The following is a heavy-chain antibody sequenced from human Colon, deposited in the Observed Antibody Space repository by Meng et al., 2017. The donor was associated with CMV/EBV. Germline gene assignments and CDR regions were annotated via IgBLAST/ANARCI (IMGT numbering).Heavy chain of an antibody. V-gene: IGHV3-74*01. D-gene: IGHD1-26*01. CDR3: ARDFVGATEY. J-gene: IGHJ4*02. CDR2: INRDGRTT. CDR1: GFSLSSHW. Sequence: RLSCVAAGFSLSSHWIQWVRQAPGKGLVWVSRINRDGRTTNYAGSVRGRFTISRDSAKNTLYLQMNSLRAEDTAVYYCARDFVGATEYWGQGTLSPSPQ.